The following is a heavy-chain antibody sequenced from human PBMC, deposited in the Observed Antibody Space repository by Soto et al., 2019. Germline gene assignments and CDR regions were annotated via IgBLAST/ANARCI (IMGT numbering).Heavy chain of an antibody. CDR2: INNDGSNT. Sequence: GGSLRLSCVASGFTLSSYWMHWVRQAPGKGLVWVSHINNDGSNTNYADSVKGRFTTSRDNAKNTLYLQMNSLRAEDTAVYYCARDVSLVFDPWGQGTLVTVSS. CDR3: ARDVSLVFDP. CDR1: GFTLSSYW. V-gene: IGHV3-74*01. D-gene: IGHD2-8*02. J-gene: IGHJ5*02.